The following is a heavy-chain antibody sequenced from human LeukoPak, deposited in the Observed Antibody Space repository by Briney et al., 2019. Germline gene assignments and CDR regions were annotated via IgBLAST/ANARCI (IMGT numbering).Heavy chain of an antibody. V-gene: IGHV4-59*01. CDR1: GGFITSYY. CDR3: ARGDFRYFDF. D-gene: IGHD2-21*02. CDR2: IYNSGST. Sequence: SETLSLTCTVSGGFITSYYWSWIRQPPGKGLEWIGYIYNSGSTNYNPSLRSRVTISVDTSKNQFSLNLNSVTAADTAVYYCARGDFRYFDFWGQGTLVTVSS. J-gene: IGHJ4*02.